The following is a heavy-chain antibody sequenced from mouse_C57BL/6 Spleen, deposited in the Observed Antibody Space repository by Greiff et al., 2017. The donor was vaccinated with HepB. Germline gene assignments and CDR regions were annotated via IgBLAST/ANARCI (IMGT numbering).Heavy chain of an antibody. CDR2: IDPSDSYT. CDR1: GYTFTSYW. V-gene: IGHV1-59*01. CDR3: ARPYGKDFDY. Sequence: VQLQQPGAELVRPGTSVKLSCKASGYTFTSYWMHWVKQRPGQGLEWIGVIDPSDSYTNYNQKFTGKATLTVDTSSSTAYMQLSSLTSEDSAVYYCARPYGKDFDYWGQGTTLTVSS. J-gene: IGHJ2*01. D-gene: IGHD1-1*01.